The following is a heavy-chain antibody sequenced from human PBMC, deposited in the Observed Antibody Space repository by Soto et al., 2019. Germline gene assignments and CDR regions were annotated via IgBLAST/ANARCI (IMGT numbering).Heavy chain of an antibody. Sequence: QVQLVQSGAEVKKPGSSVKVSCKASGGTFSSHIVSWVQQAPGQGLEWMGRIIPFLDITNYAQKFKGRATITADKSTSTAYMELSPLRSEDTALYYCAREVDESMHYWGQGTLVTVSS. D-gene: IGHD2-2*01. J-gene: IGHJ4*02. V-gene: IGHV1-69*08. CDR1: GGTFSSHI. CDR3: AREVDESMHY. CDR2: IIPFLDIT.